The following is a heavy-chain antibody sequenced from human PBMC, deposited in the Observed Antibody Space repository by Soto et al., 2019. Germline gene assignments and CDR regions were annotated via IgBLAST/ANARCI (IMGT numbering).Heavy chain of an antibody. CDR1: GGSISSSSYY. D-gene: IGHD6-19*01. CDR3: ARHVAGYSSGLDY. J-gene: IGHJ4*02. V-gene: IGHV4-39*01. CDR2: IYYSGST. Sequence: SETLSLTCTVSGGSISSSSYYWGWIXQPPGKGLEWIGSIYYSGSTYYNPSLKSRVTISVDTSKNQFSLKLSSVTAADTAVYYCARHVAGYSSGLDYWGQGTLVTVSS.